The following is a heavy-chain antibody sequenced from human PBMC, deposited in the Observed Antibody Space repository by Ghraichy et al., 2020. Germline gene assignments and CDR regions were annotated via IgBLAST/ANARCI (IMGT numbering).Heavy chain of an antibody. Sequence: GESLNISCATSGLTFNTAWMSWVRQAPGKGLEWVGRIKSHSHGATAEYAASVKGRFIISRDDSKDTVHLHMNSLKTEDAALYYCTTDLGNTWYSFSYDYWGQGTLVTVSS. CDR1: GLTFNTAW. D-gene: IGHD6-13*01. CDR2: IKSHSHGATA. V-gene: IGHV3-15*01. J-gene: IGHJ4*02. CDR3: TTDLGNTWYSFSYDY.